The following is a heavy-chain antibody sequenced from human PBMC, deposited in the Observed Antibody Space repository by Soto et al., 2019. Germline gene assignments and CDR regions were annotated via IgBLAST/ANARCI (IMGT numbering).Heavy chain of an antibody. J-gene: IGHJ4*02. Sequence: SETLSLTCSVSGGSISGSYWSWIRQSPGKGLEWLGYVYYTGSTNYSPSLRSRVSISVDTSKNEFSLRLSSVTAADTAVYFCARGVAVPGAHIDYWGQGTQVTVSS. V-gene: IGHV4-59*01. CDR2: VYYTGST. CDR1: GGSISGSY. D-gene: IGHD6-19*01. CDR3: ARGVAVPGAHIDY.